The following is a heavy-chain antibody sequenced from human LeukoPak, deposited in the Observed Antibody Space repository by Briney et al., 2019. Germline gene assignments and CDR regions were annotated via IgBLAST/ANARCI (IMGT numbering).Heavy chain of an antibody. V-gene: IGHV3-15*01. Sequence: GGSLRLSCAASGFTFSNDWMTWVRQSPGKGLEWVGRIKSKTGGGTTDYAAPVKGRFTISRDDSKNTLFLQTNSLKIEDTAVYYCTTLTYYYDSSGFNYFRYWGQGTAVTVSS. CDR2: IKSKTGGGTT. D-gene: IGHD3-22*01. J-gene: IGHJ4*02. CDR1: GFTFSNDW. CDR3: TTLTYYYDSSGFNYFRY.